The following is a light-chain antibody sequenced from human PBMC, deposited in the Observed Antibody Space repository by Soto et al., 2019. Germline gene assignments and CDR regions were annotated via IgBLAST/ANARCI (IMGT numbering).Light chain of an antibody. Sequence: EIVMTQSPATLSVSLGERVTLSCTAGQRVRSSLAWYQQKPGQAPRLLIYDASTRAPGIPARFSGSGSGTELTLTISSLQSDDFAVYHCQQYNNWPPTFGHRTRLEIK. J-gene: IGKJ5*01. CDR2: DAS. CDR1: QRVRSS. CDR3: QQYNNWPPT. V-gene: IGKV3-15*01.